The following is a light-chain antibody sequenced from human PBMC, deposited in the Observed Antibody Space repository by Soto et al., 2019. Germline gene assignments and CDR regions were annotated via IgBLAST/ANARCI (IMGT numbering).Light chain of an antibody. Sequence: EIVMTQSAATLSVSAGERATLSWGASQSVSSNLAWYQQEPGQAPRLLVYGASTRATGIPARFSGSGSGTEFTLTISSLQSEDFAVYYCQQYDNWPPLTFGGGTKVDIK. J-gene: IGKJ4*01. CDR1: QSVSSN. CDR3: QQYDNWPPLT. V-gene: IGKV3-15*01. CDR2: GAS.